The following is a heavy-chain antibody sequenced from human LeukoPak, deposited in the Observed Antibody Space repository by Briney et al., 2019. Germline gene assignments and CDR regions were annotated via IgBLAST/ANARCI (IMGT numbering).Heavy chain of an antibody. J-gene: IGHJ4*02. CDR3: AKLTEQWLGGFDY. D-gene: IGHD6-19*01. CDR1: GFTFSSYA. CDR2: ISGSGGST. Sequence: GGSLRLSCAASGFTFSSYAMSWVRQAPGKGLEWVSAISGSGGSTYYADSVEGRFTISRDNSKNTLYLQMNSLRAEDTAVYYCAKLTEQWLGGFDYWGQGTLVTVSS. V-gene: IGHV3-23*01.